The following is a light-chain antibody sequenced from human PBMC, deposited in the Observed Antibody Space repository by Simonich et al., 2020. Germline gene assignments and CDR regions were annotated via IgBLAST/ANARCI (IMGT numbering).Light chain of an antibody. V-gene: IGKV4-1*01. CDR1: QSVLYSSNNKNY. J-gene: IGKJ1*01. CDR3: QQYYSTPPT. CDR2: WAS. Sequence: TINCKSSQSVLYSSNNKNYLAWYQQKQGQLPKLLIYWASTRESGVPDRFSGSGSGTDFTLPISSLQAEDVAVYYCQQYYSTPPTFGQGTKVEIK.